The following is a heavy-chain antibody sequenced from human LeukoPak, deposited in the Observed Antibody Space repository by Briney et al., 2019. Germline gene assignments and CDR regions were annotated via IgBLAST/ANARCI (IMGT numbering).Heavy chain of an antibody. Sequence: SETLSLTCTVSGASISSDTYYWGWIRQPPGKGLEWIGTIYYSGSTYYNPSLKSRVTISLDSSKNHFSLSLSSVTAADTAVYYCATDISWFDPWGRGTLVTVSS. J-gene: IGHJ5*02. CDR2: IYYSGST. V-gene: IGHV4-39*07. CDR1: GASISSDTYY. CDR3: ATDISWFDP.